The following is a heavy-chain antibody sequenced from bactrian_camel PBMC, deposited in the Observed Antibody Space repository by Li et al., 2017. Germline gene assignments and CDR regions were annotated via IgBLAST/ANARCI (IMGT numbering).Heavy chain of an antibody. CDR1: GFTFSSYA. V-gene: IGHV3S31*01. CDR3: AKEEGVGGNQFGYTY. D-gene: IGHD5*01. J-gene: IGHJ4*01. CDR2: IDSGGGST. Sequence: VQLVESGGGLVQPGGSLRLSCAASGFTFSSYAMSWVRQAPGKGLEWVSVIDSGGGSTYYTDSVKGRFTISRNNAQNTLYLQLNSLKTEDTAMYYCAKEEGVGGNQFGYTYLGQGTQVTVS.